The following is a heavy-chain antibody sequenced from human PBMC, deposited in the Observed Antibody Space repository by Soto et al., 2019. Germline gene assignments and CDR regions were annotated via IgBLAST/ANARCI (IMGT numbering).Heavy chain of an antibody. CDR1: GGSISSYY. J-gene: IGHJ4*02. Sequence: PSEALSLTCTGSGGSISSYYWSWFRQPPGKGLEWIGYIYYSGSTNYNPSHKSRVTISVDTSKNQFSLKLSSVTAADTAVYYCGRGYDSSGYRGPYFDYWRQGTLVTVCS. D-gene: IGHD3-22*01. V-gene: IGHV4-59*01. CDR2: IYYSGST. CDR3: GRGYDSSGYRGPYFDY.